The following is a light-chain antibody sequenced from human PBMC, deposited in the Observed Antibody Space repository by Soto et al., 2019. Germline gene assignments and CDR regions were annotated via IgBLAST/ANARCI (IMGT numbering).Light chain of an antibody. CDR3: QQYGSSPRT. CDR2: GAS. J-gene: IGKJ1*01. CDR1: QSVTSNY. V-gene: IGKV3-20*01. Sequence: EIVLTQSPGTLSLSPGERATLSCMASQSVTSNYLAWYQQTPGQAPRLLIFGASSRATGIPDRFSGSGSGTDFTLTISRLEPEDFAVYYCQQYGSSPRTFGQGTKVDIK.